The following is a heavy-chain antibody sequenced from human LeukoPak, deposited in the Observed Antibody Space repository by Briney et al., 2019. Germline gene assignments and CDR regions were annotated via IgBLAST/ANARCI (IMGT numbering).Heavy chain of an antibody. J-gene: IGHJ4*02. V-gene: IGHV1-24*01. D-gene: IGHD3-10*01. CDR1: GYTLTELS. CDR2: FDPEDSET. Sequence: GASVKVSCKVSGYTLTELSMHWVRQAPGKGLEWMGGFDPEDSETIYAQKFQDRVTMTEDTSTDTAYMELSSLRSEDTAVYYCATSILWFGELSTTTDYWGQGTLVTVSS. CDR3: ATSILWFGELSTTTDY.